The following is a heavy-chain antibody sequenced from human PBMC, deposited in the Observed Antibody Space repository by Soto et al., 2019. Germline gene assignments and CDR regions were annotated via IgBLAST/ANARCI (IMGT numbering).Heavy chain of an antibody. CDR1: GGSISTVDYW. Sequence: QVQLQESGPGLVKPSQTLSLTCTVSGGSISTVDYWWSWIRQSPDMGLEWIGHIYDGVRTYNNPSLEGRVTMSVDTSDSQLSLALSSVSAADTAVYYCARGPSGDKVDSWGQGTLVTVSS. J-gene: IGHJ4*02. D-gene: IGHD3-10*01. V-gene: IGHV4-30-4*01. CDR3: ARGPSGDKVDS. CDR2: IYDGVRT.